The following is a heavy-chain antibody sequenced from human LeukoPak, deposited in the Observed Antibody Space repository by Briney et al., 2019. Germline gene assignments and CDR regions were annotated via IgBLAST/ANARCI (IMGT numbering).Heavy chain of an antibody. Sequence: ASVKVSCKASGYTFTSYYMHWVRQAPGQGLEWMGIINPSGGSTSYAQKFQGRVTMTRDTSTSTVYMELSSPRSEDTAVYYCATEYSSSYRFDYWGQGTLVTVSS. CDR3: ATEYSSSYRFDY. CDR2: INPSGGST. V-gene: IGHV1-46*01. J-gene: IGHJ4*02. D-gene: IGHD6-6*01. CDR1: GYTFTSYY.